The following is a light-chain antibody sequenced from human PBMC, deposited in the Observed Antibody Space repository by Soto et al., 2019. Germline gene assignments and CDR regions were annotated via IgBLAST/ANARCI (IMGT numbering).Light chain of an antibody. V-gene: IGKV1-39*01. CDR2: TAS. Sequence: DIQMTQSPSSLSASVGDRVTITCRASRTISIFLNWYQHKPGKPPTLLIYTASSLQSGVPSRFSGSGSGTDFTLTISSLQPEDFATYYCQQSYKTPLTFGGGTKVDIK. CDR1: RTISIF. CDR3: QQSYKTPLT. J-gene: IGKJ4*01.